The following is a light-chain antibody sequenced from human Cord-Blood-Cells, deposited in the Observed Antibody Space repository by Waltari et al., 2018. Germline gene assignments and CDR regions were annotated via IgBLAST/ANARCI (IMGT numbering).Light chain of an antibody. V-gene: IGLV2-23*03. J-gene: IGLJ1*01. CDR1: SSDVGSYNL. Sequence: QSALTQPASVSGSPGQSITISCTGTSSDVGSYNLVSWYQQHPGTAPKLRIYECSKRPSGVSNRFSGSKSGNTASLTISGLQAEDEADYYCCSYAGSSTFVFGTGTKVTVL. CDR2: ECS. CDR3: CSYAGSSTFV.